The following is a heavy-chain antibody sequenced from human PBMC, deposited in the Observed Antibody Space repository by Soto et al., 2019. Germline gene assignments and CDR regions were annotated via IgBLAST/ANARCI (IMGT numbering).Heavy chain of an antibody. CDR1: GFTFSSYD. CDR2: IGTAGDT. Sequence: GGSLRLSCAASGFTFSSYDMHWVRQATGKGLEWVSAIGTAGDTYYPGSVKGRFTISRENAKNSLYLQMNSLRAEDTAVYYCAREDNWNYRGPFDYWGQGTLVTVSS. V-gene: IGHV3-13*01. D-gene: IGHD1-7*01. CDR3: AREDNWNYRGPFDY. J-gene: IGHJ4*02.